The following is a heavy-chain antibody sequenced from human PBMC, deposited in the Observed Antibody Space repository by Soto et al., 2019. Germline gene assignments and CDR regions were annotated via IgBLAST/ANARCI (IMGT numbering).Heavy chain of an antibody. Sequence: QVQLQESGPGLVKPSETLSLTCTVSGGSISSYYWSWIRQPPGKGLEWIGYIYYSGRTNYNPYRKRRVTISVDTCKNQFSLKLSSVTAADTAVYYCARGYFSSTICYIWDNWFDPWGQGTLVTVSS. D-gene: IGHD2-2*02. V-gene: IGHV4-59*01. CDR2: IYYSGRT. J-gene: IGHJ5*02. CDR3: ARGYFSSTICYIWDNWFDP. CDR1: GGSISSYY.